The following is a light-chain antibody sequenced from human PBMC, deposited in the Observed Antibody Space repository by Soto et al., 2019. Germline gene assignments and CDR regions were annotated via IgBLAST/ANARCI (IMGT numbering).Light chain of an antibody. J-gene: IGKJ4*01. V-gene: IGKV1-5*03. CDR1: QNIDAW. CDR2: KAS. Sequence: IQMTQSPSTLSASVGDRVTITCRASQNIDAWLALYQQKPGKAPKVLIYKASSLESGVPSRFSGSGSGTEFTLTISSLQPDDSATYYCQRYNTYPLTFGGGTKVDIK. CDR3: QRYNTYPLT.